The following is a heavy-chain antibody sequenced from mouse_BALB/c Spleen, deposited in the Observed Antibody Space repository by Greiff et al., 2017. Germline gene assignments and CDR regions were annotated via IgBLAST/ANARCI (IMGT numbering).Heavy chain of an antibody. CDR1: GFTFSSYT. D-gene: IGHD1-2*01. CDR3: AKGGTATAMDY. CDR2: ISSGGGNT. V-gene: IGHV5-9*03. J-gene: IGHJ4*01. Sequence: EVKLEESGGGLVKPGGSLKLSCAASGFTFSSYTMSWVRQTPEKRLEWVATISSGGGNTYYPDSVKGRFTISRDNAKNNLYLQMSSLRSEDTALYYCAKGGTATAMDYWGQGTSVTVSS.